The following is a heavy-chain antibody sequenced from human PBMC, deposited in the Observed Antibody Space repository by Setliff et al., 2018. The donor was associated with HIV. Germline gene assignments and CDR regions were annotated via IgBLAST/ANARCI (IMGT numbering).Heavy chain of an antibody. Sequence: GSLRLSCATSGFTFSAYTMNWVRQAPGKGLEWVGRTRNKANGYITEYGASVQGRFTISRDNSKDSLSLQMNNLKAEDTAVYYCVRAAAGLDIWSQGIRVTVSS. CDR2: TRNKANGYIT. CDR3: VRAAAGLDI. CDR1: GFTFSAYT. J-gene: IGHJ4*02. V-gene: IGHV3-72*01.